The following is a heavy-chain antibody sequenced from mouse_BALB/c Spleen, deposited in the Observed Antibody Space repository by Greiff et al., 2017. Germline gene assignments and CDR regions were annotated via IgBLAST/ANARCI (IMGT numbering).Heavy chain of an antibody. CDR1: GYTFTSYT. Sequence: VQLVESAAELARPGASVKMSCKASGYTFTSYTMHWVKQRPGQGLEWIGYINPSSRYTEYNQKFKDKTTLTADKSSSHAYMQLSSLTSEDSAVYYCARLSWGSYRAYCGYWGQGTTLTVSS. CDR2: INPSSRYT. J-gene: IGHJ2*01. CDR3: ARLSWGSYRAYCGY. D-gene: IGHD1-1*02. V-gene: IGHV1-4*02.